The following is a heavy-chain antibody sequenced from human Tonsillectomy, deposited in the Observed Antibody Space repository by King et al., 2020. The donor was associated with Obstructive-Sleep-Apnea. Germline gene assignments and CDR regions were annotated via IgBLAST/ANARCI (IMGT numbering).Heavy chain of an antibody. CDR1: GFSFCSYS. V-gene: IGHV3-48*04. CDR3: ARDGPDYYDRTPDY. Sequence: QLVESGGGLVQPGGSLRVSCAASGFSFCSYSMNWVRQAPGKGLEWGSYISSSSSTISYADSVKGRFTISRDNAKNSMYLQMNSLRAEDTAVYYCARDGPDYYDRTPDYWGQGTLVTVSS. D-gene: IGHD3-22*01. J-gene: IGHJ4*02. CDR2: ISSSSSTI.